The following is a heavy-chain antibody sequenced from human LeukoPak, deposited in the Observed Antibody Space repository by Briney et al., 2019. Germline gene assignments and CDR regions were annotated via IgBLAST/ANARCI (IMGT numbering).Heavy chain of an antibody. V-gene: IGHV1-2*02. J-gene: IGHJ4*02. CDR2: INPNSGGT. Sequence: ASVKVSCKASAYTFTAYYMHWVRQAPGQGLEWMGWINPNSGGTNYAQKFQGRGAMTRDTSISTAYMELSRLRSAGTAVYFCGTLGGHYSADVWGSYRGADYWGQGTLVTVSS. CDR1: AYTFTAYY. D-gene: IGHD3-16*02. CDR3: GTLGGHYSADVWGSYRGADY.